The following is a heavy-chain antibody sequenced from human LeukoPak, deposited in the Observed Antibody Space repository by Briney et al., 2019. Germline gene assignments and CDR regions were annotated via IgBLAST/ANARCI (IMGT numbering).Heavy chain of an antibody. CDR2: INTDRNST. V-gene: IGHV3-74*01. D-gene: IGHD4-17*01. CDR1: GFTFCRFW. Sequence: GGSLTLYCAASGFTFCRFWMLWLRQAPGKGLMWVSYINTDRNSTTYADSVMGRLTMSRDNAKNTLYLGRNSLRVVDTAVYYCAIDHGIYHGDYTFVYWGQGTLVTVSS. CDR3: AIDHGIYHGDYTFVY. J-gene: IGHJ4*02.